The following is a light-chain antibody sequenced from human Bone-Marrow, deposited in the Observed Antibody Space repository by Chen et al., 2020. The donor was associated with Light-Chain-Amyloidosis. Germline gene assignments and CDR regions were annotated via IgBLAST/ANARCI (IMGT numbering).Light chain of an antibody. CDR2: RDT. Sequence: SYELTPPPSSSVSPVQTASITCSGDDLPTKYAYWYQQKPGQAPVLVIHRDTERPSGISERFSGYSSGTTATLNISGVQAEDGADYHCQSADSSGTYEVIFGGGTKLTVL. CDR1: DLPTKY. J-gene: IGLJ2*01. CDR3: QSADSSGTYEVI. V-gene: IGLV3-25*03.